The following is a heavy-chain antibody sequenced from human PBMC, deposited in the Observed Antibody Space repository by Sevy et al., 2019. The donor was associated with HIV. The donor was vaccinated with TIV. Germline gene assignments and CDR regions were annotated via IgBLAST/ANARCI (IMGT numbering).Heavy chain of an antibody. CDR2: ISSSSSYI. Sequence: GGSLRLSCAASGFTFSSYSMNWVRQAPGKGLEWVSSISSSSSYIYYADSVKGRFTISRDNAKNSLYLQMNSLRAEDTAVYYCARRPRFFRFDYYYDGMDVWGQGTTVTVSS. V-gene: IGHV3-21*01. CDR3: ARRPRFFRFDYYYDGMDV. D-gene: IGHD3-10*01. CDR1: GFTFSSYS. J-gene: IGHJ6*02.